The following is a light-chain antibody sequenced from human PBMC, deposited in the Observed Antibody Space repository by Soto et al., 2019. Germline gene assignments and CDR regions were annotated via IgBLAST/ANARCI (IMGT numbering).Light chain of an antibody. CDR1: SSDVGGYNY. CDR2: EVS. J-gene: IGLJ1*01. CDR3: SSYAGSNVV. Sequence: HSVLTQPRSASGSPGQSVAISCTGTSSDVGGYNYVSWYQQHPGKAPKLMIYEVSKRPSGVPDRFSGSKSGNTASLTVSGLQAEDEADYYCSSYAGSNVVFGTGTKVTVL. V-gene: IGLV2-8*01.